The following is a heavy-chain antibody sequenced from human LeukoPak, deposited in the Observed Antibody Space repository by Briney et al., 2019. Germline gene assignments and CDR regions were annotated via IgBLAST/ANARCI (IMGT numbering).Heavy chain of an antibody. J-gene: IGHJ4*02. V-gene: IGHV4-61*02. CDR3: ASWYYDSSGIDY. CDR2: IYTSGST. CDR1: GGSISSGSYY. Sequence: KPSETLSLTCTVSGGSISSGSYYWSWIRQPAGKGLEWIGRIYTSGSTNYNPSLKSRVTISVDTSKNQFSLKLSSVTAADTAVYYCASWYYDSSGIDYWGQGTLVTVSS. D-gene: IGHD3-22*01.